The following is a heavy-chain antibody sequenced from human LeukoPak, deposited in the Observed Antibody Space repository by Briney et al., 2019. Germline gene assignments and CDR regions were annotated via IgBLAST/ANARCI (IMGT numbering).Heavy chain of an antibody. Sequence: GGSLRLSCAASGFTFSSYWMSWVRQAPGKGLEWVANIKQDGSEKYYADSVKGRFTISRDNAKNSLYLQMNSLRAEDTAVCYCARVSTYYDSSGYPINLFDYWGQGTLVTVSS. J-gene: IGHJ4*02. D-gene: IGHD3-22*01. CDR3: ARVSTYYDSSGYPINLFDY. V-gene: IGHV3-7*03. CDR2: IKQDGSEK. CDR1: GFTFSSYW.